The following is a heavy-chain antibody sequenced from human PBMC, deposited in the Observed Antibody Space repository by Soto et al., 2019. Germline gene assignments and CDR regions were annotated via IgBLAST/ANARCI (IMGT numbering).Heavy chain of an antibody. V-gene: IGHV3-23*01. J-gene: IGHJ6*02. CDR2: ISGTGNST. CDR1: GFTFSNYA. Sequence: EVQLLESGGGLIQPGGSLSLSCAASGFTFSNYAIIWVRQAPGKGLEWVSTISGTGNSTYYADSVKGRFTISRDNSRNTLYLQMSSLRVEDTAVYYCAKGGVLFALDVWGQGTALTVSS. CDR3: AKGGVLFALDV. D-gene: IGHD3-16*01.